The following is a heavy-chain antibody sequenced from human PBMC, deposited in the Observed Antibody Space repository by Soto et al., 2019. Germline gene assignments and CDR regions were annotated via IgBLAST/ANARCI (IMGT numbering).Heavy chain of an antibody. J-gene: IGHJ6*02. Sequence: GGSLRLSCAPSGFTVSSNYMSWVRQAPGEGLEWVTVIYSGGSTYYADSVKGKFNISRDNSKITLYLQMNSLRAEDTAVYYCARDFTYGSGSYLYYYGMDVWGQGT. CDR1: GFTVSSNY. V-gene: IGHV3-66*01. CDR3: ARDFTYGSGSYLYYYGMDV. CDR2: IYSGGST. D-gene: IGHD3-10*01.